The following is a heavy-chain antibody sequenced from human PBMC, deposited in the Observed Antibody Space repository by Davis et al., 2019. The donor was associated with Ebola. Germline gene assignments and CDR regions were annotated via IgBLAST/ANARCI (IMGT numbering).Heavy chain of an antibody. CDR2: LSSDGSEK. D-gene: IGHD3/OR15-3a*01. V-gene: IGHV3-30*18. CDR1: GFTFSSYG. J-gene: IGHJ5*02. CDR3: AKKNENYDYWRGSYTGGWFDP. Sequence: GESLKISCLASGFTFSSYGMHWVRQAPGKGLEWVAALSSDGSEKYHADSVKGRFTISRDNSKTMLFLEMNVLRPEDTAVYYCAKKNENYDYWRGSYTGGWFDPWGQGTLVSVSS.